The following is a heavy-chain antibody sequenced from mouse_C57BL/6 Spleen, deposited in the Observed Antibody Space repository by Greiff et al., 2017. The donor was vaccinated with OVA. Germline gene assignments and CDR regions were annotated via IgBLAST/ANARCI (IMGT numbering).Heavy chain of an antibody. V-gene: IGHV1-72*01. J-gene: IGHJ2*01. D-gene: IGHD1-1*01. Sequence: QVQLQQPGAELVKPGASVKLSCKASGYTFTSYWMHWVKQRPGRGLEWIGRIDPNSGGTKYKEKFKSKATLTADKPSSTAYMQLSSLTSEDSAVYYCASHDITTVVGDYWGQGTTLTVSS. CDR2: IDPNSGGT. CDR1: GYTFTSYW. CDR3: ASHDITTVVGDY.